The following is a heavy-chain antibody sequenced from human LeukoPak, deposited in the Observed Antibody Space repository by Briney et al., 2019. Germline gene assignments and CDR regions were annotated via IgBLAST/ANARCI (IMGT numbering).Heavy chain of an antibody. CDR3: ARGTSVYDILTGLDY. Sequence: GGSLRLSCAASGFTFSSYEMNWVRQAPGKGLEWVSYISSSGSTIYYADSVKGRFTISRDNAENSLYLQMNSLRAEDTAVYYCARGTSVYDILTGLDYWGQGTLVTVSS. CDR2: ISSSGSTI. D-gene: IGHD3-9*01. V-gene: IGHV3-48*03. J-gene: IGHJ4*02. CDR1: GFTFSSYE.